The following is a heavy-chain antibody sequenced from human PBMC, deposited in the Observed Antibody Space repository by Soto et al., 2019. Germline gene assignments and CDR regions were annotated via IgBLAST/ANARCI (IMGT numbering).Heavy chain of an antibody. Sequence: SVKVSCKASGGTFSSYAISWVRQAPGQGLEWMGGIIPIFGTANYAQKFQGRVTITADKSTSTAYMELSSLRSEDTAVYYCARYVPAAGFHYYYYYGIDVWGQGTTVTVS. CDR2: IIPIFGTA. CDR1: GGTFSSYA. V-gene: IGHV1-69*06. CDR3: ARYVPAAGFHYYYYYGIDV. J-gene: IGHJ6*02. D-gene: IGHD2-2*01.